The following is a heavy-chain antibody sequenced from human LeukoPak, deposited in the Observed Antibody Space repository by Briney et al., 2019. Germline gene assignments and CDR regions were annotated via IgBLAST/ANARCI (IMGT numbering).Heavy chain of an antibody. J-gene: IGHJ5*02. Sequence: GGSLRLSCAASGFTFSSYGMHWVRQAPGKGLEWVAVISYDGSNKYYADSVKGRFTISRDNSKNTLYLQMNSLRAEDTAVYYCASSDFWSGYLDHWGQGTLVTVSS. CDR3: ASSDFWSGYLDH. V-gene: IGHV3-30*03. D-gene: IGHD3-3*01. CDR2: ISYDGSNK. CDR1: GFTFSSYG.